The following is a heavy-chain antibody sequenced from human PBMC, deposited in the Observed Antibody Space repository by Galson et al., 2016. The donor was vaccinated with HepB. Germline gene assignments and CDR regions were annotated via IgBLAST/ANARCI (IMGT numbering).Heavy chain of an antibody. CDR2: ISDSGGNS. D-gene: IGHD5-12*01. V-gene: IGHV3-23*01. CDR3: AKDSPGYSGYDWDY. J-gene: IGHJ4*02. Sequence: SLRLSCATSGFTFSAYAMTWVRQAPGKGLEWVSLISDSGGNSYYADSVKGRFTISRDNFRNTLYLQMNSLRVEDTAVYYCAKDSPGYSGYDWDYWGQGTLVTVSS. CDR1: GFTFSAYA.